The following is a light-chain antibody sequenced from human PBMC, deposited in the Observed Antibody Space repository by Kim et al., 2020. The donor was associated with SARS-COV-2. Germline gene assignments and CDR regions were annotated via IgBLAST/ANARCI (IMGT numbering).Light chain of an antibody. CDR3: EQYNKLPPGT. J-gene: IGKJ3*01. CDR1: QDISNY. V-gene: IGKV1-33*01. Sequence: DIQMTQSPSSLSASVGDRVTITCQASQDISNYLNWYQQKPGKAPKLLIYDASNLETGVPSRFSGSGSGTDFTFTISSLQPEDIATYNCEQYNKLPPGTFGPGTKVDIK. CDR2: DAS.